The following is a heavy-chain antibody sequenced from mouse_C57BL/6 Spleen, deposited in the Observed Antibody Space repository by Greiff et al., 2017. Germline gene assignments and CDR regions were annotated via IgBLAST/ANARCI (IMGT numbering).Heavy chain of an antibody. CDR1: GFTFSSYG. CDR3: ARQMIVTGYFDY. V-gene: IGHV5-6*01. D-gene: IGHD2-5*01. J-gene: IGHJ2*01. CDR2: ISSGGSYT. Sequence: VQLKQSGGDLVKPGGSLKLSCAASGFTFSSYGMSWVRQTPDKRLEWVATISSGGSYTYYPDSVKGQFTISRDNAKNTMYLQMRSLRLEDTAMYNCARQMIVTGYFDYWGQGTTLTVSS.